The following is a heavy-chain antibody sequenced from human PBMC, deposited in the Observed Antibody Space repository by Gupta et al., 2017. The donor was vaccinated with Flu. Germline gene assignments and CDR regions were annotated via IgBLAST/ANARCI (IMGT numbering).Heavy chain of an antibody. V-gene: IGHV4-39*01. D-gene: IGHD3-10*01. Sequence: QLQLQESGPGLLKPSETLSLTCAVSGGSLRSSDYYWGWIRQSPGKGLEWIGIRSYGGGSYSSPSLRNRLTISIDTSKNQFSLKLTSVTAADTTIYYCARHRDAPGYFYYHYYMDVWGKGTTVSVTS. CDR1: GGSLRSSDYY. CDR2: RSYGGGS. CDR3: ARHRDAPGYFYYHYYMDV. J-gene: IGHJ6*03.